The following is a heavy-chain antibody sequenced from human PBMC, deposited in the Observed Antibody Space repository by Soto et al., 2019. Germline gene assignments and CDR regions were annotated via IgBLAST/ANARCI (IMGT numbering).Heavy chain of an antibody. CDR2: IYYTGTS. V-gene: IGHV4-31*03. J-gene: IGHJ6*01. CDR3: AREDRPVGADYFGMDV. D-gene: IGHD1-26*01. Sequence: QVQLQESGPGLVKPSQTLSLTCTVSGGSIRSGGYYWTWIRQSPGKGLEWVGHIYYTGTSYYNPSLQSRVSISLDTSNNQFSLRLSSVTAADPAVYYCAREDRPVGADYFGMDVWGQGTTVTVSS. CDR1: GGSIRSGGYY.